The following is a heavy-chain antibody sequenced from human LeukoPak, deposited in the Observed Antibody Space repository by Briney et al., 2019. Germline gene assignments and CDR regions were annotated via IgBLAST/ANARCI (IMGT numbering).Heavy chain of an antibody. Sequence: GGSLRLSCAASGFTFSDYYMSWIRQAPGKGLEWVSYISSSGSTIYYADSVKGRFTISRDNAKNSLYLQMNSQRAEDTAVYYCARGQYYYDSSGYYNWFDPWGQGTLVTVSS. CDR1: GFTFSDYY. V-gene: IGHV3-11*01. CDR2: ISSSGSTI. CDR3: ARGQYYYDSSGYYNWFDP. J-gene: IGHJ5*02. D-gene: IGHD3-22*01.